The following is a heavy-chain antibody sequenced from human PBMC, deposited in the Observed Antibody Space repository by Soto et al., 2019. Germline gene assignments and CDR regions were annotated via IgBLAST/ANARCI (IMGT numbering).Heavy chain of an antibody. CDR3: VRALPPTAMVYHWFGP. D-gene: IGHD5-18*01. V-gene: IGHV4-31*03. J-gene: IGHJ5*02. CDR1: GASVSTGAYY. Sequence: SETLSLTCTVSGASVSTGAYYWGWVRQRPGRGLEWIGYVYESGYTYYNMSLKSRLTISLDRSNNQFSLGLTSVTAADTAVYYCVRALPPTAMVYHWFGPWGQGTLVTVSS. CDR2: VYESGYT.